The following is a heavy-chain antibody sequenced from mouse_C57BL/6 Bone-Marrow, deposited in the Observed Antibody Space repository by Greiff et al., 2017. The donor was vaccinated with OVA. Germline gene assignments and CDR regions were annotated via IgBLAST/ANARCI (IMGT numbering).Heavy chain of an antibody. CDR2: IWSDGST. V-gene: IGHV2-6-1*01. Sequence: VKLMESGPGLVAPSPSLSISCTVSGFSLTSYGVHWVRQPPGKGLEWLVVIWSDGSTTYNSALKSRLTISKDNSKSQVSLKMNSLQTDDTAMYYCDRQGDGGAMDYWGQGTSVTVSS. D-gene: IGHD3-3*01. J-gene: IGHJ4*01. CDR3: DRQGDGGAMDY. CDR1: GFSLTSYG.